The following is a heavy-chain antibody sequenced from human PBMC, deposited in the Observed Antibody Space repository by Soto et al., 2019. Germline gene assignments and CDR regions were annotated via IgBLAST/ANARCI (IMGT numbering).Heavy chain of an antibody. Sequence: SETLSLTCTVSGGSISSSSYYWGWIRQPPGKGLEWIGSIYYSGSTYYNPSLKSRVTISVDTSKNSLYLQMNSLRDEDTAVYYCARVAIAVAGTRWFDPWGQGTLVTV. CDR1: GGSISSSSYY. CDR2: IYYSGST. J-gene: IGHJ5*02. V-gene: IGHV4-39*02. D-gene: IGHD6-19*01. CDR3: ARVAIAVAGTRWFDP.